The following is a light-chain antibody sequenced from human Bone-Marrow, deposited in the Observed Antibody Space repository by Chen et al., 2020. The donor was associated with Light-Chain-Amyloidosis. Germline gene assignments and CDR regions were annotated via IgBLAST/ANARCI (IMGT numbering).Light chain of an antibody. V-gene: IGKV1-33*01. Sequence: DIQMTQSPSSLSASVGDRVTITCQASEDISKFLNWYHQKPGQAPKLLIYDASILQKGVPSRFSGSGSGTDCTFTISSLQTKDIATYYCEQYDLGFTVGPGTKVDI. J-gene: IGKJ3*01. CDR2: DAS. CDR1: EDISKF. CDR3: EQYDLGFT.